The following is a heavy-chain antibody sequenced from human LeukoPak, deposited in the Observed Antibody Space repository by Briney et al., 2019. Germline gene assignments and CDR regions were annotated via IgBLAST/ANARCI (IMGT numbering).Heavy chain of an antibody. V-gene: IGHV3-33*01. Sequence: GGSLRLSCAASGFTFSSYGMHWVRQAPGKGLEWVAVIWYDGSNKYYADSVKGRFTISRDNSKNSLYLQMNSLRAEDTAVYYCAREGAMGVRGGYWGQGTLVTVSS. CDR2: IWYDGSNK. CDR3: AREGAMGVRGGY. CDR1: GFTFSSYG. D-gene: IGHD3-10*01. J-gene: IGHJ4*02.